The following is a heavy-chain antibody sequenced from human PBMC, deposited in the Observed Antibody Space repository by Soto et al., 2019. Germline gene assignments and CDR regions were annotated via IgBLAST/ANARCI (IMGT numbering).Heavy chain of an antibody. CDR2: TYWDDEK. D-gene: IGHD2-21*02. Sequence: QITLKESGPTLVKPTQTLTLTCTFSGFSLTTSEVGVGWIRQPPGKALEWLAITYWDDEKRYSASLKSRLTIPKETSRNQVVLTMTSMDPVDTGTYYCAHFRGGGNSPLGDYWGQGTLVTVSS. V-gene: IGHV2-5*02. CDR3: AHFRGGGNSPLGDY. J-gene: IGHJ4*02. CDR1: GFSLTTSEVG.